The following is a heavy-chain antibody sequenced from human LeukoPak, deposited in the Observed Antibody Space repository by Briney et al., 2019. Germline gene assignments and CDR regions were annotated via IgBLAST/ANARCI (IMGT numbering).Heavy chain of an antibody. Sequence: GGSLRLSFAASGFTFSNAWMSWVRQAPGKGLEWVGRIKSKTDGGTTDYAAPVKGRFTISRDDSKNTLYLQMNSLKTEDTAVYYCTTTGRYYYDSSGYYYFDYWGQGTLVTVSS. J-gene: IGHJ4*02. V-gene: IGHV3-15*01. CDR2: IKSKTDGGTT. CDR1: GFTFSNAW. D-gene: IGHD3-22*01. CDR3: TTTGRYYYDSSGYYYFDY.